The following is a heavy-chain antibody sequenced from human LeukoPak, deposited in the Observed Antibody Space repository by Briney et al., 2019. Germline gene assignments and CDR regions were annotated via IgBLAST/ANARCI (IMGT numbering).Heavy chain of an antibody. V-gene: IGHV3-21*01. CDR1: GFTFSRYS. CDR3: ARARHSSKTLDY. J-gene: IGHJ4*02. CDR2: ISSSSSYI. Sequence: GGSLRLSCAASGFTFSRYSMNWVRQAPGKGLEWVSSISSSSSYIYYADSVKGRFTISRDNAKNSLYLQMNSLRAEDTAVYYCARARHSSKTLDYWGQGTLVTVSS. D-gene: IGHD6-13*01.